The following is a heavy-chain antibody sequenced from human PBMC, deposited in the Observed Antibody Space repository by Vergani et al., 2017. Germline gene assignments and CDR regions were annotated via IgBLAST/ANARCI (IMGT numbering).Heavy chain of an antibody. V-gene: IGHV3-30*02. D-gene: IGHD3-22*01. J-gene: IGHJ4*02. CDR3: AKDYSMRYYHDLFDQ. CDR2: IWYDGSNR. CDR1: GFTFDDFG. Sequence: VQLVESGGGVVRPGGSLRLSCAASGFTFDDFGMSWVRQGPGKGLEWVGVIWYDGSNRYYADSVKGRFTISRDNSKNTVYLEMNSLRSEDTAIYYCAKDYSMRYYHDLFDQWGQGTLVTVSS.